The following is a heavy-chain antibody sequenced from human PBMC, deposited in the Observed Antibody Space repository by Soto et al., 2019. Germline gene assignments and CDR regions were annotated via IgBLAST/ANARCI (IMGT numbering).Heavy chain of an antibody. J-gene: IGHJ6*02. V-gene: IGHV1-46*02. CDR1: GYPFNTYY. CDR3: ARHPGGRGYYYGMDV. D-gene: IGHD2-15*01. CDR2: IHPSCGAA. Sequence: ASVKVSCKSSGYPFNTYYLHWVRQAPGQGLEWMGRIHPSCGAANYAQKFLGRVTITTDESTSTAYMELSSLRSEDTAVYYCARHPGGRGYYYGMDVWGQGTTVTVSS.